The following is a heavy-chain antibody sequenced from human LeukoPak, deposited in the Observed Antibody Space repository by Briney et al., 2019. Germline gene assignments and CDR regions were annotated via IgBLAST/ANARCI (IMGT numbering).Heavy chain of an antibody. J-gene: IGHJ4*02. D-gene: IGHD3-10*01. CDR2: VSGTGVTA. Sequence: GGSLRLSCAASGFIFNNYAMSWVRQAPGKGLEWVSSVSGTGVTAYYADSVKGRFAISRDNSKNTLYLQMSSLRAEDTALYYCAKDQRFGDLDDYRGQGTLVTVSS. CDR1: GFIFNNYA. V-gene: IGHV3-23*01. CDR3: AKDQRFGDLDDY.